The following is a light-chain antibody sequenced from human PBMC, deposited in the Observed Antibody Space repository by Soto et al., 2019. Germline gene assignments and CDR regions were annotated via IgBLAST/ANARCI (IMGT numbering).Light chain of an antibody. CDR2: GAS. Sequence: EIVLTQSPGTLSLSPGERATLSCRASQSVSSSYLAWYQQKPGQAPRLLIYGASSRATGIPDRFSGSGSGTDFTLTISRLEPADFAVYYCQQSVTFGPGTKVDIK. V-gene: IGKV3-20*01. J-gene: IGKJ3*01. CDR1: QSVSSSY. CDR3: QQSVT.